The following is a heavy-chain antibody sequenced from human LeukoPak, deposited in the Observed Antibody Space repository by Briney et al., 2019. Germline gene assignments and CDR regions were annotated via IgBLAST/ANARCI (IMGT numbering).Heavy chain of an antibody. V-gene: IGHV3-53*01. CDR3: AGGNSWPGLSY. D-gene: IGHD6-13*01. J-gene: IGHJ4*02. Sequence: PGGSLRLSCAASGFTVSGNYMSWVRQAPGKGLEWVSVIYTAGSTYNADSVKGRFTISRDKSKNTLYLQMNTLRAEDTAVYFCAGGNSWPGLSYWGQGTLLPVSS. CDR2: IYTAGST. CDR1: GFTVSGNY.